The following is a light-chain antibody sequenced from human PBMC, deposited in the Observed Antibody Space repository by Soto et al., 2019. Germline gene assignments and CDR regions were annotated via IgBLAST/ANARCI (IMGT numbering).Light chain of an antibody. CDR3: SSYAGSNTPYV. V-gene: IGLV2-8*01. CDR1: SSDVGAYKY. Sequence: QSALTQPAATSGSPGQSVTISSTGTSSDVGAYKYVSWYQQHPGKAPKLMIYEVDKRPSGVPDRFSGSKSGNTASLTVSGLQAEDEADYYCSSYAGSNTPYVFGTGTKVTVL. CDR2: EVD. J-gene: IGLJ1*01.